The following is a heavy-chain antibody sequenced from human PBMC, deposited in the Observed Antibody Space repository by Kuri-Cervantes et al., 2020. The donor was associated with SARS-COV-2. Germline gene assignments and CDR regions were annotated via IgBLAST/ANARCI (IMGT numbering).Heavy chain of an antibody. CDR1: GVTFSSYS. D-gene: IGHD2-2*01. Sequence: GGSLRLSCAASGVTFSSYSMNWVRQAPGKGLERVSFISSSSSTIYYADTVKGQCTNSRDNAKNSLYQQMNSLRNEDTAVYYCARRYCSSTSCPPYYYYGMDVWGQGTTVTVSS. CDR3: ARRYCSSTSCPPYYYYGMDV. CDR2: ISSSSSTI. J-gene: IGHJ6*02. V-gene: IGHV3-48*02.